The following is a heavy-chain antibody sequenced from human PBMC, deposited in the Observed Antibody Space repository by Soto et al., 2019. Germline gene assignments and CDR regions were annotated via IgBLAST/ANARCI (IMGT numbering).Heavy chain of an antibody. Sequence: GASVKVSCKASGYTFTSYYMHWVRQAPGQGLEWMGIINPSGGSTSYAQKFQGRVTMTRDTSTSTVYMELGSLRSEDTAVYYCAYDSSGFEYFQHWGQGTLVTVS. CDR2: INPSGGST. CDR1: GYTFTSYY. J-gene: IGHJ1*01. D-gene: IGHD3-22*01. CDR3: AYDSSGFEYFQH. V-gene: IGHV1-46*01.